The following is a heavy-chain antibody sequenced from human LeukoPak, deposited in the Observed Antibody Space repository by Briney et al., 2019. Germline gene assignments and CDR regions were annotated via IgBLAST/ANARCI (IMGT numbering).Heavy chain of an antibody. V-gene: IGHV1-18*01. CDR2: ISAYNGNT. Sequence: GASVKVSCKASGYTFTSYGISWVRQAPGQGLEWMGWISAYNGNTNYAQKPQGRATMTTDTSTSTAYMELRSLRSDDTAVYYCARASHVLRYFDWADYWGQGTLVTVSS. D-gene: IGHD3-9*01. CDR3: ARASHVLRYFDWADY. CDR1: GYTFTSYG. J-gene: IGHJ4*02.